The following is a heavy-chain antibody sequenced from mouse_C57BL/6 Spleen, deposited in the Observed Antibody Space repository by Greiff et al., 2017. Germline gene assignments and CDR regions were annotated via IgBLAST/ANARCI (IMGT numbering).Heavy chain of an antibody. J-gene: IGHJ1*03. Sequence: QVQLQQPGAELMMPGASVKVSCKASGYTFSSYWMHWVKQRPGQGLEWIGEIDPSDSYANYNQKFKGKSTLTVDKSSSTAYMQLSSLTSEDSAVYSCARGTTSSRDWYFDVWGTGTTVTVSS. CDR3: ARGTTSSRDWYFDV. CDR2: IDPSDSYA. CDR1: GYTFSSYW. V-gene: IGHV1-69*01. D-gene: IGHD1-1*01.